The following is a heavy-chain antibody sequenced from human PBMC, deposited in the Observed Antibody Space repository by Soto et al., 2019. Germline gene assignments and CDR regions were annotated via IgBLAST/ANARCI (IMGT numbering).Heavy chain of an antibody. D-gene: IGHD1-1*01. CDR2: INPNSGGT. V-gene: IGHV1-2*02. Sequence: ASVKVSCKASGYTFTGYYMHWVRQAPGQGLEWMGWINPNSGGTNHAQKFQGRVTMTRDTSISTAYMELSRLRSDDTAVYYCARKGTLERRPFDYWGQGTLVTVSS. CDR1: GYTFTGYY. J-gene: IGHJ4*02. CDR3: ARKGTLERRPFDY.